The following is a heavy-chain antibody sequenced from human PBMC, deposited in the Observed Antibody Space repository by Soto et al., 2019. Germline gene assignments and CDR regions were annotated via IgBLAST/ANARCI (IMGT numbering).Heavy chain of an antibody. J-gene: IGHJ4*02. D-gene: IGHD1-7*01. CDR1: GLTFNNYA. CDR3: VAKLPSGAWYRFDY. V-gene: IGHV3-23*01. CDR2: ISGSGGST. Sequence: EVQLLESGGGLVQPGGSLGPSCVASGLTFNNYAMTWVRQAPGKGLECLSGISGSGGSTYYADSVKGRFTSSRDNSKNTLYLQMNSLRTENTAVYYCVAKLPSGAWYRFDYWGQGTLVIVSS.